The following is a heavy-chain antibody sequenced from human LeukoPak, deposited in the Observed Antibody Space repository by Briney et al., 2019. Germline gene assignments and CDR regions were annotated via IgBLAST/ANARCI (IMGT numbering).Heavy chain of an antibody. CDR3: AKRGYCSSTSCYPPDP. D-gene: IGHD2-2*01. CDR2: ISGSGGST. V-gene: IGHV3-23*01. J-gene: IGHJ5*02. CDR1: GFTFSSYA. Sequence: GGSLRLSCAASGFTFSSYAMSWVRQAPGKGLEWVSAISGSGGSTYYADSVKGRFTISRDNSKNTLYLQMNSLRAEDTAVYYCAKRGYCSSTSCYPPDPWGQGTLVTVSS.